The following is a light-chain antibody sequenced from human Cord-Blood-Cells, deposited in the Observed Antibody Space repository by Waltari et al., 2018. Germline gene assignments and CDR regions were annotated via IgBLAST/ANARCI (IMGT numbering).Light chain of an antibody. CDR2: EGS. CDR1: SSDVGSYNL. J-gene: IGLJ3*02. CDR3: CSYAGSSTWV. V-gene: IGLV2-23*01. Sequence: QSALTQSASVSGSPGQSITISCNGTSSDVGSYNLVSWYQQHPGKAPKLMIYEGSKRPSGVSNRFSGSKSGNTASLTISGLQAEDEADYYCCSYAGSSTWVFGGGTKLTVL.